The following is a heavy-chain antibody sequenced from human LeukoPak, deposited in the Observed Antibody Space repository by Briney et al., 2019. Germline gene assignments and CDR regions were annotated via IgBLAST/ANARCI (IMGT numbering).Heavy chain of an antibody. CDR2: IYYSGST. CDR1: GGSISSYY. D-gene: IGHD2-2*01. V-gene: IGHV4-59*01. CDR3: AREYQLDAFDI. Sequence: PSETLSLTCTVSGGSISSYYWSWIRQPPGKGLEWIGYIYYSGSTNYDPPLKSRVTISVDTSKNQFSLKLSSVTAADTAVYYCAREYQLDAFDIWGQGTMVTVSS. J-gene: IGHJ3*02.